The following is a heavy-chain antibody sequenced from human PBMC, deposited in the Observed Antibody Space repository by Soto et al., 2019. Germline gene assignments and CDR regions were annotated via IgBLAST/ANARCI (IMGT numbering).Heavy chain of an antibody. V-gene: IGHV4-59*08. D-gene: IGHD6-19*01. Sequence: SLTCTVSGGSISSYYWSWIRQPPGKGLEWIGYIYYSGSTNYNPSLKSRVTISVDTSKNQFSLKLSSVTAADTAVYYCARLGIAVAGTGDYYYGMDVWGQGTTVTVSS. CDR3: ARLGIAVAGTGDYYYGMDV. J-gene: IGHJ6*02. CDR1: GGSISSYY. CDR2: IYYSGST.